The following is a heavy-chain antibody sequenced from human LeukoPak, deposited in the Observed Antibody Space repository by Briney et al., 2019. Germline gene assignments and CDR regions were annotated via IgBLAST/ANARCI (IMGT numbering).Heavy chain of an antibody. CDR2: ISASGSTT. V-gene: IGHV3-23*01. CDR3: AKARTPYNSGFDY. J-gene: IGHJ4*02. CDR1: GFTFTDYT. Sequence: GGSLRLSCAASGFTFTDYTMGWVRQAPGQGLEWASTISASGSTTYYADPVRGRFTISRDNSKNTLSLQMSSLRAEDTAVYYCAKARTPYNSGFDYWGQGTLVAVSS. D-gene: IGHD6-19*01.